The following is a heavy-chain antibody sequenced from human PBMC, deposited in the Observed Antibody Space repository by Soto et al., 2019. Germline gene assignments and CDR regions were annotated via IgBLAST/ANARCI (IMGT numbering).Heavy chain of an antibody. V-gene: IGHV4-34*01. J-gene: IGHJ4*02. CDR2: INHSGST. CDR3: AGGMDRAKTGY. D-gene: IGHD5-18*01. CDR1: GGSFSGYY. Sequence: SETLSLTCAVYGGSFSGYYWSWIRQPPGKGLEWIGEINHSGSTNYNPSLKSRVTISVDTSNNQFSLTLSSVTAADTAVYYCAGGMDRAKTGYWGRGTLVTVSS.